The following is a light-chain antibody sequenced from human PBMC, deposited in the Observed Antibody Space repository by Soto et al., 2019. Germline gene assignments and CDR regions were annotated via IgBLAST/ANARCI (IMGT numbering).Light chain of an antibody. V-gene: IGLV2-14*01. CDR1: SSDVGGYNY. CDR2: EVS. Sequence: QSALTQPASVSGSPGQSITISCTGASSDVGGYNYVSWYQQYPGKAPKLMISEVSNRPSGVSNRFSGSKSGNTASLTISGLQAEDEANYYCSSYTTTWVFGGGTKLTVL. J-gene: IGLJ3*02. CDR3: SSYTTTWV.